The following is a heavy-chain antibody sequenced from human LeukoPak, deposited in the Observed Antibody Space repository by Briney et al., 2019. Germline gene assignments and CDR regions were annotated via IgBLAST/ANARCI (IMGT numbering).Heavy chain of an antibody. V-gene: IGHV3-23*01. J-gene: IGHJ4*02. CDR3: AKQLGYCSDGSCYFPY. CDR1: GFTFSSSA. Sequence: GGSLRLSCAASGFTFSSSAMSWVRQAPGKGLEWVSAISNNGGYRYYADSVQGRFTISRDNSKSTLCLQMNSLRAEDTAVYYCAKQLGYCSDGSCYFPYWGQGTLVTVSS. CDR2: ISNNGGYR. D-gene: IGHD2-15*01.